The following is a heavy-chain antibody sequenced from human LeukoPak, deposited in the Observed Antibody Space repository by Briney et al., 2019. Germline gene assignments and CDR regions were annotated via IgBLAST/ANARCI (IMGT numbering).Heavy chain of an antibody. Sequence: GGSLRLSCAASGFTFSSYWMHWVRQAPGNGPVWVSHISGDGSRTSYADSVKGRFTISRDNAKNTLYLQMNSLRDEDTAVYYCARDRGYCIDCWGPGTLVTVSS. CDR1: GFTFSSYW. CDR3: ARDRGYCIDC. V-gene: IGHV3-74*01. D-gene: IGHD2-15*01. J-gene: IGHJ4*02. CDR2: ISGDGSRT.